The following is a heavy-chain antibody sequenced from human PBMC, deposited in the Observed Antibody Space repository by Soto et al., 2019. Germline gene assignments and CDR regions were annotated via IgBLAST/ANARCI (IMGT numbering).Heavy chain of an antibody. CDR3: ARQGNSRVVVPAAIVRYYYGMDV. CDR2: IDPSDSYT. D-gene: IGHD2-2*02. J-gene: IGHJ6*02. Sequence: PGESLKISCKGSGYSFTSYWIGWVRQMPGKGLEWMGRIDPSDSYTNYSPSFQGHVTISADKSISTAYLQWSSLKASDTAMYYCARQGNSRVVVPAAIVRYYYGMDVWGQGTTVTVS. CDR1: GYSFTSYW. V-gene: IGHV5-10-1*01.